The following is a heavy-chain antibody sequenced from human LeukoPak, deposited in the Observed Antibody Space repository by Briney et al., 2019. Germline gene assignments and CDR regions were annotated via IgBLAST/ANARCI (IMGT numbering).Heavy chain of an antibody. V-gene: IGHV3-48*03. Sequence: PGGSLRLSCAASGFIFDNYEMNWVRQTPGKGLEWVSYISTSGETIYYAASVKGRFTISRDNAKNSLYLQMNSLRAEDTAVYYCARDAGIAVAVDYWGQGTLVTVSS. D-gene: IGHD6-19*01. CDR2: ISTSGETI. CDR3: ARDAGIAVAVDY. CDR1: GFIFDNYE. J-gene: IGHJ4*02.